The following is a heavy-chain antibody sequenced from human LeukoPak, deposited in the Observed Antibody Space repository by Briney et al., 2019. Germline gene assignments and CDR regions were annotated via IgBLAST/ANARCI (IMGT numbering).Heavy chain of an antibody. Sequence: GGSLRLSCAASGFTFSTYSMNWVRQAPGKGLEWVGRIKSKTDGGTTDYAAPVKGRFTISRDDSKNTLYLQMNSLKTEDTAVYYCTTDHQPSYYDSSGYYWGGYWGQGALVTVSS. CDR1: GFTFSTYS. CDR2: IKSKTDGGTT. D-gene: IGHD3-22*01. J-gene: IGHJ4*02. CDR3: TTDHQPSYYDSSGYYWGGY. V-gene: IGHV3-15*01.